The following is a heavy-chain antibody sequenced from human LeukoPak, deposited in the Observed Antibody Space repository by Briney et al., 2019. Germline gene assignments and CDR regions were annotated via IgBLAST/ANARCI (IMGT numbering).Heavy chain of an antibody. Sequence: SESLSLTCTVSGGSISSYFWSWIRQPPGKGLEWIGYIYYSGSTNYNPSLKSRVTISVDTSKSQFSLKLSSVTAADTAVYYCARDPRDGFFDYWGQGTLVTVSS. V-gene: IGHV4-59*01. D-gene: IGHD5-24*01. CDR2: IYYSGST. CDR1: GGSISSYF. J-gene: IGHJ4*02. CDR3: ARDPRDGFFDY.